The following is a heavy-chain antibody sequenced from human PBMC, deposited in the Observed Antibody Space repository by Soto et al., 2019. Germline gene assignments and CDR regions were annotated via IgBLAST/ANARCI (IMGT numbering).Heavy chain of an antibody. CDR3: ARVEFYDFWSGYKDPNYYYYGMDV. V-gene: IGHV4-34*01. CDR2: INHGGTA. Sequence: PSETLSLTCAVHGGSFTGFYWDWVRQPPGKGLEWIGEINHGGTANYNPSLKSRVSISVDMSKSQFSLKLTSVTAEDTAVYYCARVEFYDFWSGYKDPNYYYYGMDVWGQGTTVTVSS. D-gene: IGHD3-3*01. CDR1: GGSFTGFY. J-gene: IGHJ6*02.